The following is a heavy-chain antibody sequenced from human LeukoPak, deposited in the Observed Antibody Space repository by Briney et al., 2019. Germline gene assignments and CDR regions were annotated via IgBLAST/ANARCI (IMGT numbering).Heavy chain of an antibody. CDR3: ARSPDYYDSSGYPYYFDY. J-gene: IGHJ4*02. D-gene: IGHD3-22*01. CDR2: ISAYNGNT. CDR1: GYTFTSYG. Sequence: ASVKVSCKASGYTFTSYGISWARQAPGQGLEWMGWISAYNGNTNYAQKLQGRVTMTTDTSTSTAYMELRSLRSDDTAVYYCARSPDYYDSSGYPYYFDYWGQGTLVTVSS. V-gene: IGHV1-18*01.